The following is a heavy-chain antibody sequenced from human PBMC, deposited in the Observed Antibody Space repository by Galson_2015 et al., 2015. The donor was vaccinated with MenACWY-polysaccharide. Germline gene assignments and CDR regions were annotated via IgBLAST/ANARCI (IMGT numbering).Heavy chain of an antibody. V-gene: IGHV4-39*01. J-gene: IGHJ3*02. CDR3: ARAPTPYCSSTSCFNKYAFDI. Sequence: LSLTCTVSGDSISSRSYHWGWIRQPPGKGLEWIGIIYYRGNTYCNPSLESRVTISVDTSKNQFSLKLSSVTAADTALYYCARAPTPYCSSTSCFNKYAFDIWGQGTMVTVSS. D-gene: IGHD2-2*01. CDR1: GDSISSRSYH. CDR2: IYYRGNT.